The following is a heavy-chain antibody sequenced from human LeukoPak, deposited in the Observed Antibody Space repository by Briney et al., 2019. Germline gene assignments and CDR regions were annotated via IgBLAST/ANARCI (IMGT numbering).Heavy chain of an antibody. CDR1: GFTFSSYG. D-gene: IGHD1-26*01. Sequence: GRSLRLSCAASGFTFSSYGMHWVRQAPGKGLEGVEVISYDGSNKYYADSVKGRFTISRDNSKNTLYLQMNSLRAEDTAVYYCAKDCVGSGVYYYYGMDFWGQGTTVTVSS. CDR2: ISYDGSNK. CDR3: AKDCVGSGVYYYYGMDF. V-gene: IGHV3-30*18. J-gene: IGHJ6*02.